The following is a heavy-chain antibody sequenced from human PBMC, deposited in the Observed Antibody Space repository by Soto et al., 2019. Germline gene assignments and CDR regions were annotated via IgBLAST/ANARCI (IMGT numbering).Heavy chain of an antibody. V-gene: IGHV3-33*01. CDR2: IWYDGSNK. CDR3: ARDEYYYDSSGYLRFDY. Sequence: GGSLRLSCAASGFTFSSYGMHWVRQAPGKGLEWVAVIWYDGSNKYYADSVKGRFTISRDNSKNTLYLQMNSLRAEDTAVYYCARDEYYYDSSGYLRFDYWGQGTLVTVS. D-gene: IGHD3-22*01. CDR1: GFTFSSYG. J-gene: IGHJ4*02.